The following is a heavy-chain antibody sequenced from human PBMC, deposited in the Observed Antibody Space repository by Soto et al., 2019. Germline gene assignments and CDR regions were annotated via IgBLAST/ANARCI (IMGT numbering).Heavy chain of an antibody. CDR1: GYTFTSYY. Sequence: EASVKVSCKASGYTFTSYYMHWVRQAPGQGLEWMGIINPSGGSTSYAQKFQGRVTMTRDTSTSTVYMELSSLRSEDTAVYYCARDSSGWYRRGWFDPWGQGTLVTSPQ. CDR3: ARDSSGWYRRGWFDP. D-gene: IGHD6-19*01. V-gene: IGHV1-46*01. J-gene: IGHJ5*02. CDR2: INPSGGST.